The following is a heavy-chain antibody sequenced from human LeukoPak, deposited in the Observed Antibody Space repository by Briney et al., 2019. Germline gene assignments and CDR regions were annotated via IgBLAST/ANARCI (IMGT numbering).Heavy chain of an antibody. CDR1: GFTFSSYA. CDR2: ISYDGSNK. V-gene: IGHV3-30*01. J-gene: IGHJ4*02. CDR3: ARPTGPFDY. Sequence: QAGRSLRLSCAASGFTFSSYAMHWVRQAPGKGLEWVAVISYDGSNKYYADSVKGRFTISRDNSKNTLYLQMNSLRAEDTAVYYCARPTGPFDYWGQGTLVTVSS. D-gene: IGHD1-1*01.